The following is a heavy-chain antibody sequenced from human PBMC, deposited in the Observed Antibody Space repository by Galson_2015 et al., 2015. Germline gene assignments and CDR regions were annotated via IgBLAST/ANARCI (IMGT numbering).Heavy chain of an antibody. D-gene: IGHD4-11*01. CDR1: GFTFSSYG. CDR3: ARDPGSNYGLYFDY. CDR2: IWYDGSNK. Sequence: SLRLSCAASGFTFSSYGMHWVRQAPGKGLEWVAVIWYDGSNKYYADSVKGRFTISRDNSKNTLYLQMNSLRAEDTAVYYCARDPGSNYGLYFDYWGQGTLVTVSS. J-gene: IGHJ4*02. V-gene: IGHV3-33*01.